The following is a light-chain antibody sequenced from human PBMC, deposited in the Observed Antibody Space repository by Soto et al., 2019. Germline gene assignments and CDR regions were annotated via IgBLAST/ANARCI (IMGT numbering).Light chain of an antibody. J-gene: IGKJ1*01. Sequence: EIVLTQSPGTLSLSPGERATLSCRASQSVSSNYLAWYQQKPGQAPRLLIYGASSRANGIPDRFSGSGSGTDFTLPITRLEPEDFAVYYCHQYDNSQWTFGQGTKVEIK. V-gene: IGKV3-20*01. CDR2: GAS. CDR1: QSVSSNY. CDR3: HQYDNSQWT.